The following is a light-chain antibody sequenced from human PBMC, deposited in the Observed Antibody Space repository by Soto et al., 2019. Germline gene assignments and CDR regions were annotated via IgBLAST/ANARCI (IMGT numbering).Light chain of an antibody. CDR2: GVS. J-gene: IGKJ3*01. V-gene: IGKV3-20*01. Sequence: IVLTQSPGSLSLSPGERATLSCRASQTVSSSYLAWYQQKPAQAPRLLVYGVSSRATGVPDRFSGSGSGTEFTLTISRLEPEDFAVYYCQQYGGSLTFGPGTKLGIK. CDR1: QTVSSSY. CDR3: QQYGGSLT.